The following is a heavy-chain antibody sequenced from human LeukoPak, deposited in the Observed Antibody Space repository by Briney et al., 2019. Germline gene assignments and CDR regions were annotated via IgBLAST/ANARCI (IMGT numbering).Heavy chain of an antibody. D-gene: IGHD5-18*01. CDR2: INPRGGST. J-gene: IGHJ4*02. Sequence: ASVTVSCKASGYTFTSYYMHWVRQAPGQGLYLMGIINPRGGSTSYAQKFQGRLTMTRDTSTSTVYMELSSLRSEHTAVYYCAREAEYSYGHNFDYWGQGTLVTVSS. V-gene: IGHV1-46*01. CDR1: GYTFTSYY. CDR3: AREAEYSYGHNFDY.